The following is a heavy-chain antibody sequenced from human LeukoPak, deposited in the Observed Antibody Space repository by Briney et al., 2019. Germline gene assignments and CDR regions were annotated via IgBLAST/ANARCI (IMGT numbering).Heavy chain of an antibody. D-gene: IGHD4-17*01. CDR3: AREAAVPNTVFDY. Sequence: GASLRLSCAASGFTLSNYWMHWVRQAPGKGLVWVSRIQSDGSTTTYADSVRGRFTISRDNAKNTLYLQMNSLRAEDTAVYYCAREAAVPNTVFDYWGQGSLVTVPS. CDR2: IQSDGSTT. J-gene: IGHJ4*02. V-gene: IGHV3-74*01. CDR1: GFTLSNYW.